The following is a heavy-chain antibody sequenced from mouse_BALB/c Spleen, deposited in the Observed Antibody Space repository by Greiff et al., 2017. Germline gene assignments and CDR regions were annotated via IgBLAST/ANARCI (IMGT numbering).Heavy chain of an antibody. CDR2: IYPYNGGT. CDR1: GYTFTDYN. CDR3: ARDGYYYGSSYDWYFDV. J-gene: IGHJ1*01. D-gene: IGHD1-1*01. Sequence: EVKLVESGPELVKPGASVKISCKASGYTFTDYNMHWVKQSHGKSLEWIGYIYPYNGGTGYNQKFKSKATLTVDNSSSTAYMELRSLTSEDSAVYYCARDGYYYGSSYDWYFDVWGAGTTVTVSS. V-gene: IGHV1S29*02.